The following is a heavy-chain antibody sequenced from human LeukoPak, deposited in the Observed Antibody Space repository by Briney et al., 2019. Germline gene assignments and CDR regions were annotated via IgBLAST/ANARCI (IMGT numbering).Heavy chain of an antibody. CDR3: VRSGSDFDY. CDR1: GFTFSSYS. V-gene: IGHV3-66*01. J-gene: IGHJ4*02. CDR2: IYSGGNT. Sequence: GGSLRLSCAASGFTFSSYSMNWVRQAPGKGLEWVSVIYSGGNTDYADSVKGRFTISRDNSKNTLYLQINSLRAEDTAVYYCVRSGSDFDYWGQGTLVTVSS.